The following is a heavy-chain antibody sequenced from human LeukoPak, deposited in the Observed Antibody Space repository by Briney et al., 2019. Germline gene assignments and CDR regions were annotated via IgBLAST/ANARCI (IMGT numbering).Heavy chain of an antibody. D-gene: IGHD2-2*01. CDR3: AKTAGRSNTWYQESDY. CDR2: ISGGGDYT. V-gene: IGHV3-23*01. J-gene: IGHJ4*02. CDR1: GFTFRSSA. Sequence: GGSLRLSCAASGFTFRSSAVSWVRQAPGKGLHWVSVISGGGDYTYYADSVKGRFTISRDNSKNTLYLQMNSLRAEDTAVYYCAKTAGRSNTWYQESDYWGQGTLVTVSS.